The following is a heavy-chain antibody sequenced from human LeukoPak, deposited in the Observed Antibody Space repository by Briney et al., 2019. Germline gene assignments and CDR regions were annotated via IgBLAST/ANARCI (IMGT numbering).Heavy chain of an antibody. CDR3: ARDSSSWSPRFDY. J-gene: IGHJ4*02. CDR1: GDSISSDAYY. CDR2: IYHSGTT. Sequence: PSETLSLTCTVSGDSISSDAYYWSWIRQPPGKGLEWIGYIYHSGTTYYNPSLKSRVTISVDRSKNQFSLKVNSVTAADTAVYYCARDSSSWSPRFDYWGQGTLVTVSS. D-gene: IGHD3-22*01. V-gene: IGHV4-30-2*01.